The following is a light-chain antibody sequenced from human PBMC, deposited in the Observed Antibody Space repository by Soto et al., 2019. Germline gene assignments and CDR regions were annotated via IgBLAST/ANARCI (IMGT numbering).Light chain of an antibody. V-gene: IGLV1-44*01. CDR3: AAWDDSLNGRL. Sequence: QSVLTQPPSASGTPGQRVTISCSGSSSNIGANIVNWYQQFPGTAPKLLIYSNDHLPSGVPDRFSGSKSGTSASLAICGLQSEDEADYYCAAWDDSLNGRLFGGGTKVTVL. J-gene: IGLJ2*01. CDR2: SND. CDR1: SSNIGANI.